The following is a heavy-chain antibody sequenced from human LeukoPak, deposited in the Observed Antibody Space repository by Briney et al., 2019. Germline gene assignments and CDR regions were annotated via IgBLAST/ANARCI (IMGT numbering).Heavy chain of an antibody. Sequence: PSETLSLTCAVYGGSFSGYYWSWIRQPPGKGLEWIGEINHSGSTNSNPSLKSRVTISVDTSKNQFSLKLSSVTAADTAVYYCARGRVLTIFGVVQGGGQGTLVTASS. D-gene: IGHD3-3*01. CDR1: GGSFSGYY. CDR3: ARGRVLTIFGVVQG. CDR2: INHSGST. V-gene: IGHV4-34*01. J-gene: IGHJ4*02.